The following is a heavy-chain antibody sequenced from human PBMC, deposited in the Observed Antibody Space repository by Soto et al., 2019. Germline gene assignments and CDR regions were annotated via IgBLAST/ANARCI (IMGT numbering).Heavy chain of an antibody. Sequence: GGSLRLSCAASGFTFSSYAIHWVRQAPGKGLEWVAVISDDGSNIYYADSVKGRFTICRDNSKKTLHLQMNSLRAEDTAVYYCARDWSDGYSRGQFDYWGQGTLVTVSS. V-gene: IGHV3-30-3*01. CDR2: ISDDGSNI. CDR3: ARDWSDGYSRGQFDY. CDR1: GFTFSSYA. J-gene: IGHJ4*02. D-gene: IGHD6-19*01.